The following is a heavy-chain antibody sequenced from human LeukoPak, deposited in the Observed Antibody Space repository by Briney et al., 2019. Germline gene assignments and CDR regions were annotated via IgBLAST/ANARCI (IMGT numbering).Heavy chain of an antibody. Sequence: GASVKVSCKASGYTFTSYAIHWVRQAPGQRLEWMGWISAGNGNTKYSQNFQGRVTFISNTSATTAFMELSSLRSEDAAVYYCASSGPSWPNWFDPWGQGTLVTVSS. CDR3: ASSGPSWPNWFDP. V-gene: IGHV1-3*01. CDR1: GYTFTSYA. J-gene: IGHJ5*02. CDR2: ISAGNGNT.